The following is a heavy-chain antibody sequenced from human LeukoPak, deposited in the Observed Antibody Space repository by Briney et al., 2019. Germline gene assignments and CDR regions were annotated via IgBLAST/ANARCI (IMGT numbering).Heavy chain of an antibody. CDR3: AKDRGRYFDWLYDF. Sequence: GGSLRLSCAASGFTFSSYAMTWVRQAPGKGLEWVSGISGNGGSTYYADSVKGRFTISRDNSKNTLYLLRNSLRAEDTAAYYCAKDRGRYFDWLYDFWGQGTLVTVSS. CDR2: ISGNGGST. CDR1: GFTFSSYA. D-gene: IGHD3-9*01. J-gene: IGHJ4*02. V-gene: IGHV3-23*01.